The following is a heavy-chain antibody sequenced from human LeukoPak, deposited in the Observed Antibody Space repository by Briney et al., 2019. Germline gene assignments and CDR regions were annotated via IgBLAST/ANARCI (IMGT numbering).Heavy chain of an antibody. CDR1: GGSIYRGAYY. J-gene: IGHJ4*02. D-gene: IGHD6-13*01. V-gene: IGHV4-61*02. CDR2: IYTSGST. CDR3: ARVTGYMTEDYFDY. Sequence: SETLSLTCTVSGGSIYRGAYYWNWIRQPAGKGLEWIGRIYTSGSTNYNPSLKGRVTISVDTSKNQFSLKLSSVTAADTAVYYCARVTGYMTEDYFDYWGQGTLITVSS.